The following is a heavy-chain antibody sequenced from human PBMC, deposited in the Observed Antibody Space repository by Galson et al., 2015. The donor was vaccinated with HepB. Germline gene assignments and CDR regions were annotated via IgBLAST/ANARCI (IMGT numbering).Heavy chain of an antibody. D-gene: IGHD5-12*01. CDR3: ARVSEALRASIPFDY. CDR2: IITYNGKT. V-gene: IGHV1-18*01. J-gene: IGHJ4*02. CDR1: GYTFISYG. Sequence: SVKVSCKASGYTFISYGITWVRQAPGHGLEWMGWIITYNGKTNYAQKLQGRVTMTTDTSTSTAYMELRSLRSDDTAVYYCARVSEALRASIPFDYWGQGTLVTVSS.